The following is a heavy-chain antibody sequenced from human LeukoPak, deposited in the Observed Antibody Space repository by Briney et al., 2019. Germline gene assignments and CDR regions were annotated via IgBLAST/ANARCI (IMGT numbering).Heavy chain of an antibody. Sequence: SETLSLTCGVYGGSFSGYCWSWIRQPPGKGLEWIGEITHSGSTNYNPSLKSRVTISVDTSKSQFSLKLSSVTAADTAVYYCAREIRQSVYFDIWGQGTMVTVSS. D-gene: IGHD3-16*01. J-gene: IGHJ3*02. CDR3: AREIRQSVYFDI. V-gene: IGHV4-34*01. CDR2: ITHSGST. CDR1: GGSFSGYC.